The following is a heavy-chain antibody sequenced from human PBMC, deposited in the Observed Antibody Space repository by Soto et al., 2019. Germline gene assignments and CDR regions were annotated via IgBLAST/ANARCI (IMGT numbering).Heavy chain of an antibody. Sequence: QGQLVQSGGEAKKPGASVKVSCKASGYTFTRYGISWVRQAPGQGLEWMGWISGYNGDTNYAQKFQGRVTMTIDTSTSTAYMELRSLTSDDTAVYYCAKNGQPPYFYYGMDVWGQGTKVTVSS. J-gene: IGHJ6*02. CDR3: AKNGQPPYFYYGMDV. CDR1: GYTFTRYG. D-gene: IGHD2-8*01. V-gene: IGHV1-18*01. CDR2: ISGYNGDT.